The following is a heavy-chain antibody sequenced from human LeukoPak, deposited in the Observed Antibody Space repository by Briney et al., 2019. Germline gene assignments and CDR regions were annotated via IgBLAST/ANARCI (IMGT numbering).Heavy chain of an antibody. Sequence: GESLRLSCAASGFTFSNYAMSWVRQAPGQGLEWVSAISGSGGSTYYADSVKGRFTISRDTSKNMVYLQLNSLRAEDTAIYYCARFRWGDYYYYGVDVWGQGTTVIVSS. V-gene: IGHV3-23*01. CDR3: ARFRWGDYYYYGVDV. CDR2: ISGSGGST. J-gene: IGHJ6*02. D-gene: IGHD3-16*01. CDR1: GFTFSNYA.